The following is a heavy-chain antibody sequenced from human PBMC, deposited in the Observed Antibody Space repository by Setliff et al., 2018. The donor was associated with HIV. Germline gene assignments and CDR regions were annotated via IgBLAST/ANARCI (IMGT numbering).Heavy chain of an antibody. CDR2: INGGGGQT. CDR3: AKHLIRTYDY. CDR1: GFTFSKYD. Sequence: PGGSLRLSCAASGFTFSKYDMSWVRQAPGKGLEFVSAINGGGGQTFYTDSVKGRFTISRDNSKNTVYLQMNSLRAEDTAVYYCAKHLIRTYDYWGQGTLVTVSS. V-gene: IGHV3-23*01. D-gene: IGHD2-8*01. J-gene: IGHJ4*02.